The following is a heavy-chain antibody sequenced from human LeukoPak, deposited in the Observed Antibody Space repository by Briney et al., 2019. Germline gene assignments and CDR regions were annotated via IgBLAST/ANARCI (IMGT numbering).Heavy chain of an antibody. Sequence: GGSLRLSCAVSGFTLNLYVMNWVRQAPGKGLEWVSSITAGGDTDYADSVKGRFTISRDNAKNSLYLQMNSLRVEDTAVYYCAKEGRSLQTYWGQGTLVTVSS. D-gene: IGHD5-24*01. V-gene: IGHV3-23*01. CDR3: AKEGRSLQTY. J-gene: IGHJ4*02. CDR2: ITAGGDT. CDR1: GFTLNLYV.